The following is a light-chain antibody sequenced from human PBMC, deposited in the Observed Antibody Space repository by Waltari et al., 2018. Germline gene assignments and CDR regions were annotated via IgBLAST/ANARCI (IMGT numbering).Light chain of an antibody. CDR3: QQYDNRPLT. Sequence: DIVMTQSPATLSVSPGERVTLSCRASPSVSSNLACDQQKPGRAPRLLIYGASTRATGLAARFSGSGSGTEFTLTISSLQSEDCALYYCQQYDNRPLTFGGGTKVQIK. V-gene: IGKV3-15*01. CDR2: GAS. CDR1: PSVSSN. J-gene: IGKJ4*01.